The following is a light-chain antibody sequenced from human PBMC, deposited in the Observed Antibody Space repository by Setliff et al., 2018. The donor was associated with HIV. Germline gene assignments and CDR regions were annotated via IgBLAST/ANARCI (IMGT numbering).Light chain of an antibody. J-gene: IGLJ1*01. CDR3: CSYTSSNTDV. CDR2: EVS. Sequence: QSALTRPASVSGSPGQSITISCTGTSSDVGAYNYVSWYQQYPGKAPKLMIYEVSSRPSGVSNRFSGSKSGNTASLTISGLQAEDEADYYCCSYTSSNTDVFGTGTKVTVL. V-gene: IGLV2-14*01. CDR1: SSDVGAYNY.